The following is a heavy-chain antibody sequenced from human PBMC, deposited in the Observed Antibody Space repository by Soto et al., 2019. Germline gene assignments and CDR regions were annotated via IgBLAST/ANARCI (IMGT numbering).Heavy chain of an antibody. Sequence: GSLRLSCSASGFTFNTFGMHWVRQAPGKGLEWVAVISYDGSDKYYSDSVRGRFTISRDNSMNTLYLQMNSLRTEDTAVYYCAKSPNFYCSSYHCYKYYFDYWGQGTLVTVSS. CDR1: GFTFNTFG. D-gene: IGHD2-2*01. J-gene: IGHJ4*02. CDR3: AKSPNFYCSSYHCYKYYFDY. CDR2: ISYDGSDK. V-gene: IGHV3-30*18.